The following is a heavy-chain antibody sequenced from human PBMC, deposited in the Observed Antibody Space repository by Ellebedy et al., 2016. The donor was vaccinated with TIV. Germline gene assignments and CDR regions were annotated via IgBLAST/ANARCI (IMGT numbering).Heavy chain of an antibody. Sequence: ASVKVSCKTSGYVFTAYYIHWVRQAPGQGLEWMGWINPDSGVTNIAQKFQGRVTMTRDTSVNTAYMDLSRLESDDTAVYYCARVIRGSSGMDVWGQGTTVTV. J-gene: IGHJ6*02. CDR2: INPDSGVT. D-gene: IGHD6-13*01. CDR1: GYVFTAYY. CDR3: ARVIRGSSGMDV. V-gene: IGHV1-2*02.